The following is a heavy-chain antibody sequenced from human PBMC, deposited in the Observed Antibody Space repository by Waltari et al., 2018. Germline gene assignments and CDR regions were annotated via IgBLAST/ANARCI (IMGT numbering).Heavy chain of an antibody. CDR2: INSDGSST. CDR3: VRGRQQGWLFDP. CDR1: GSTFSSYW. Sequence: EVQLVESGGGLVQPGGSLRLSCAASGSTFSSYWMHWVRQAPGKGLVGVSRINSDGSSTSYADSVKGRFTISRDNAKNTLYLQMNSLRAEDTAVYYCVRGRQQGWLFDPWGQGTLVTVSS. J-gene: IGHJ5*02. D-gene: IGHD5-12*01. V-gene: IGHV3-74*01.